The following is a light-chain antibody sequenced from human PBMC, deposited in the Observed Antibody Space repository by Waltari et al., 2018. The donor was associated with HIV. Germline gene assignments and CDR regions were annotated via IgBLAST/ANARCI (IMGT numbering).Light chain of an antibody. Sequence: EIIMTHSPLTLSVSPGDRVTLSCRASETIHNNLAWYQPKPGHAPRLLIYGAATRATGIPARFSGSGSGTDFSLTISSLQSEDFAVYYCQHYDNWPPWTFGQGTTVESK. J-gene: IGKJ1*01. CDR3: QHYDNWPPWT. CDR2: GAA. CDR1: ETIHNN. V-gene: IGKV3-15*01.